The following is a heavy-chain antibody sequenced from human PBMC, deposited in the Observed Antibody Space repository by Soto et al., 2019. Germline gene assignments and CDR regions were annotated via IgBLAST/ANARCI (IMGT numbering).Heavy chain of an antibody. J-gene: IGHJ4*02. CDR3: VRDDVGVGIDY. D-gene: IGHD1-26*01. CDR1: GFTFSSYW. Sequence: EVQLVESGGGLVQPGGSLRLSCAASGFTFSSYWMHWVRQVPGKGLVWVSHIDSDGISTTYADSVKGRFTISRDNAKNTVYLQMNSRRAEDTAVSYCVRDDVGVGIDYWGLGTLVTVSS. V-gene: IGHV3-74*03. CDR2: IDSDGIST.